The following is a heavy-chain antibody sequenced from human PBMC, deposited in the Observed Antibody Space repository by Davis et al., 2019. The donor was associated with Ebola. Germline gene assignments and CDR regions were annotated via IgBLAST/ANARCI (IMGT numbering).Heavy chain of an antibody. V-gene: IGHV3-74*01. D-gene: IGHD4-17*01. CDR2: INSDGSST. CDR1: GFTFSRYW. CDR3: VRGAVTTGAYFYYYMDV. Sequence: GESLKISCAASGFTFSRYWMHWVRQTPGKGLVWVSRINSDGSSTSYADSVKGRFTISRDNAKNTLYLHMNSLRAEDTAVYYCVRGAVTTGAYFYYYMDVWGKGTTVTVSS. J-gene: IGHJ6*03.